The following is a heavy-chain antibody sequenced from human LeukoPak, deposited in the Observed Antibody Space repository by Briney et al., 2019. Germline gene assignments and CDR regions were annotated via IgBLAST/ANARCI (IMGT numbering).Heavy chain of an antibody. Sequence: ASVKVSCKTYGPGFSSFVIAWVRQAPGQGLEWLGWISPYTGHTNYAPKFRGRVTMTTDTPTRTVYMVLRSLRSDDTAVYYCARGQVDTTMIIGGWFDHWGQGTLVIVSS. J-gene: IGHJ5*02. D-gene: IGHD5-18*01. CDR3: ARGQVDTTMIIGGWFDH. CDR1: GPGFSSFV. CDR2: ISPYTGHT. V-gene: IGHV1-18*04.